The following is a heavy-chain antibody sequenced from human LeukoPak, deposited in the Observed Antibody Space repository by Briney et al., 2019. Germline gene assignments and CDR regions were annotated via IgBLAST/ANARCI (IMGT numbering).Heavy chain of an antibody. D-gene: IGHD6-19*01. V-gene: IGHV1-69*01. CDR3: ARDQAVAGIYYFDY. J-gene: IGHJ4*02. CDR2: IIPIFGTA. CDR1: GGTFISYA. Sequence: GSSVRVSCKASGGTFISYAISWVRQAPGQGLEWMGGIIPIFGTANYAQKFQGRVTITADESTSTAYMELSSLRSEDTAVYYCARDQAVAGIYYFDYWGQGTLVTVSS.